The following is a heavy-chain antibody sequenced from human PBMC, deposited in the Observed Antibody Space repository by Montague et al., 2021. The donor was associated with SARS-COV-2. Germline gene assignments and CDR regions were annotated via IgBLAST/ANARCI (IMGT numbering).Heavy chain of an antibody. Sequence: SETLSLTCSVSAVTMSSDYWTWRRKTPGKAMHRLGCTHYSGSTEYNPSLKSRVTISVDTSRTQFSLRLTSMSAADTAVYYCARGRGFDWLGLDAYYFDYWGQGALVAVSS. V-gene: IGHV4-59*01. D-gene: IGHD3-9*01. CDR3: ARGRGFDWLGLDAYYFDY. CDR1: AVTMSSDY. CDR2: THYSGST. J-gene: IGHJ4*02.